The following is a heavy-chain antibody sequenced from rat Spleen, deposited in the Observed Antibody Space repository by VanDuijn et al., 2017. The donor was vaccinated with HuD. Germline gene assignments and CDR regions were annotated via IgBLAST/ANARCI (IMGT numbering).Heavy chain of an antibody. J-gene: IGHJ3*01. D-gene: IGHD1-12*02. V-gene: IGHV3-3*01. CDR2: RNSAGST. CDR3: ARSDGTHYYLPFIY. CDR1: GYSITSNY. Sequence: VQLQESGPCLVKPSQSLTLPCSVTGYSITSNYWGWIRKFPGNKLVWIVYRNSAGSTLYNPSLTSPISITRDTSKNQFFLQCNSETTEDTATYYCARSDGTHYYLPFIYWGQGTLVTVSS.